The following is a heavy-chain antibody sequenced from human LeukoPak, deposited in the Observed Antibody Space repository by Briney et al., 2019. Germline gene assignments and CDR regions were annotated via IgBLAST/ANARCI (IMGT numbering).Heavy chain of an antibody. D-gene: IGHD1-1*01. Sequence: SETLSLTCTVSGGSVRNSDSYWGWIRQPPGKGPEWIASIYYSGSTYYNSSRQSRVTISGDTSNNHFSLNVSSVTAAGSAVYYWAIHGNDIPPDQWGRGTLVTVSS. CDR1: GGSVRNSDSY. CDR2: IYYSGST. V-gene: IGHV4-39*01. CDR3: AIHGNDIPPDQ. J-gene: IGHJ2*01.